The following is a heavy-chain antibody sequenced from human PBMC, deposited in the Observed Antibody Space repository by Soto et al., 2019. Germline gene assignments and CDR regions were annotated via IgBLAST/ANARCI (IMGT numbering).Heavy chain of an antibody. V-gene: IGHV4-30-2*01. Sequence: SETLSLTCAVSGGSISSGGYSWSWIRQPPGKGLEWIGYIYHSGSTYYNPSLKSRVTISVDRSKNQFSLNLSSVTAADTAVYYCARDAGYFDYWGQGTLVTVSS. CDR3: ARDAGYFDY. J-gene: IGHJ4*02. CDR1: GGSISSGGYS. CDR2: IYHSGST.